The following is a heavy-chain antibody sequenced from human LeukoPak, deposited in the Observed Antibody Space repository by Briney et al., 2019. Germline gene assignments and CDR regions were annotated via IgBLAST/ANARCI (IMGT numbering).Heavy chain of an antibody. Sequence: ASVKVSCKASGYTFTGYYMHWVRQAPGQGLEWMGWINPNSGGTNYAQKFQGRVTMTRDTSISTAYMELSRLRSDDTAVYYCARDPHRGVTQDYWDQGTLVTVSS. CDR1: GYTFTGYY. CDR2: INPNSGGT. D-gene: IGHD3-3*01. J-gene: IGHJ4*02. V-gene: IGHV1-2*02. CDR3: ARDPHRGVTQDY.